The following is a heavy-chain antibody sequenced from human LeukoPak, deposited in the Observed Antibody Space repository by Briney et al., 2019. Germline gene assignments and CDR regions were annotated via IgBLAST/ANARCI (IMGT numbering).Heavy chain of an antibody. CDR2: IDPSDSYT. CDR1: GYSFTSYY. CDR3: ARHYYDTLSAFDI. Sequence: GESLKISCKGSGYSFTSYYITWVRRMPGKGLEWMGRIDPSDSYTNYSPSFQGHFTISADKSISTAYLQWSSLKASDTAMYYCARHYYDTLSAFDIWGQGIMVTVST. J-gene: IGHJ3*02. D-gene: IGHD3-22*01. V-gene: IGHV5-10-1*01.